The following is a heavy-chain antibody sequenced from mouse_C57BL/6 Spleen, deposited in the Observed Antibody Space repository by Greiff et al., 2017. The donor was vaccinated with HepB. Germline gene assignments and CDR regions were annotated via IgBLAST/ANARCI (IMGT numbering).Heavy chain of an antibody. CDR1: GYTFTDYN. Sequence: EVQLQQSGPELVKPGASVKIPCKASGYTFTDYNMDWVKQSHGKSLEWIGDINPNNGGTIYNQKFKGKATLTVDKSSSTAYMELRSLTSEDTAVYYCAREGSLGLFAYWGQGTLVTVSA. CDR2: INPNNGGT. V-gene: IGHV1-18*01. J-gene: IGHJ3*01. CDR3: AREGSLGLFAY. D-gene: IGHD3-2*02.